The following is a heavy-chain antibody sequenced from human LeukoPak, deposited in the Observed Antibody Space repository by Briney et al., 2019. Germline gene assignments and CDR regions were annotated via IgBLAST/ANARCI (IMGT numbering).Heavy chain of an antibody. J-gene: IGHJ4*02. CDR3: ARGIYDLPR. Sequence: GGSLRLSCAASGFTFSSYSMNWVRQAPGKGLEWVSYISSSSSTIYYADSVKGRFTISRDNAKNSLYLQMNSLRAEDTAVYYCARGIYDLPRWGQGTLVTVSS. CDR2: ISSSSSTI. CDR1: GFTFSSYS. D-gene: IGHD3-16*01. V-gene: IGHV3-48*04.